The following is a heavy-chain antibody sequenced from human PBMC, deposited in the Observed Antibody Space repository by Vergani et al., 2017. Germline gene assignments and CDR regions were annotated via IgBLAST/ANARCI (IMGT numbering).Heavy chain of an antibody. CDR1: GFTFSSYA. CDR3: ARDKLRANYYYYGMDV. Sequence: QVQLVESGGGVVQPGRSLRLSCAASGFTFSSYAMHWVRQAPGKGLEWVAVISYDGSNKYYADSVKGRFTISRDNSKNSLYLQMNSLRAEDTAVYYCARDKLRANYYYYGMDVWGQGTTVTVSS. V-gene: IGHV3-30-3*01. CDR2: ISYDGSNK. J-gene: IGHJ6*02.